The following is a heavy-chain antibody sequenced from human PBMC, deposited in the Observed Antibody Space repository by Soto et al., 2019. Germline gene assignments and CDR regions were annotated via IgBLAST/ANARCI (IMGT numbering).Heavy chain of an antibody. CDR1: GFTFSSYA. V-gene: IGHV3-30-3*01. CDR3: ARDSDIVLMVYAAAPGYGMDV. CDR2: ISYDGSNK. Sequence: PGGSLRLSCAASGFTFSSYAMHWVRQAPGKGLGWVAVISYDGSNKYYADSVKGRFTISRDNSKNTLYLQMNSLRAEDTAVYYCARDSDIVLMVYAAAPGYGMDVWGQGTTVTVSS. D-gene: IGHD2-8*01. J-gene: IGHJ6*02.